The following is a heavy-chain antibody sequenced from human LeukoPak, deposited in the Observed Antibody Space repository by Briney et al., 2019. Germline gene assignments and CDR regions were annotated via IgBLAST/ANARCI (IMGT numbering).Heavy chain of an antibody. V-gene: IGHV4-34*01. CDR3: ARHSSLTVRFVDY. J-gene: IGHJ4*02. CDR2: INHSGST. Sequence: GSLRLSCAASGFTFSSYAMSWVRQPPGNGLEWIGEINHSGSTNYNPSLKSRVTISVDTSKNQFSLKLSSVTAADTAVYYCARHSSLTVRFVDYWGQGTLVTVSS. D-gene: IGHD3-10*01. CDR1: GFTFSSYA.